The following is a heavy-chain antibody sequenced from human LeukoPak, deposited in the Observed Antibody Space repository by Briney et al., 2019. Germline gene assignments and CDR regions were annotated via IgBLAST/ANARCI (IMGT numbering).Heavy chain of an antibody. CDR2: MNPHSDNT. J-gene: IGHJ3*02. Sequence: GASVTVSFKASGGTFSIYAISWVRQAPGQGLEWMGWMNPHSDNTGYAQKFMGRITLTRNTSTSVAYMELTNLRSEDTAVYFCARGRRDVFDIWGQGTTVIVS. CDR1: GGTFSIYA. CDR3: ARGRRDVFDI. V-gene: IGHV1-8*03.